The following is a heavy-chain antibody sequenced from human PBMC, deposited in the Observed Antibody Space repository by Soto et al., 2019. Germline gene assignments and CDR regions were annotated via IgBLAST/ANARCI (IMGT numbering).Heavy chain of an antibody. V-gene: IGHV3-23*01. Sequence: GGSLRLSCAASGFTFSGYAMTWVRQAPGKGLEWVSSITGSGTSTYYADSVKGRFIISRDNSKNTVSPQMNSLRADDTAVYYCGKSPGFYYYTMDVWGQGTTVTVSS. J-gene: IGHJ6*02. CDR2: ITGSGTST. CDR3: GKSPGFYYYTMDV. CDR1: GFTFSGYA.